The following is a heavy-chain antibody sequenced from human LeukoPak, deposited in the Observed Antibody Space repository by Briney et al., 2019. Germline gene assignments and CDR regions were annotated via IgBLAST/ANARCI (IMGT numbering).Heavy chain of an antibody. CDR3: ARYYYDSSPDY. D-gene: IGHD3-22*01. CDR2: IYTNGST. V-gene: IGHV4-4*07. Sequence: PSETLPLTCTVSGGAISSYYWSWIRQPAGKGLEWIGRIYTNGSTNYNPSLKSRVTVSVDTSKNQFSLKLSSVTAADTAVYYCARYYYDSSPDYWGQGTLVTVSS. J-gene: IGHJ4*02. CDR1: GGAISSYY.